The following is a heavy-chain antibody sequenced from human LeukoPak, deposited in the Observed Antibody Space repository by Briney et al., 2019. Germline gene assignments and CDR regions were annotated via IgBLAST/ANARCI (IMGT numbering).Heavy chain of an antibody. CDR3: ASELGGYSSSWYYFDY. V-gene: IGHV1-2*02. CDR1: GYTFTGYY. CDR2: INPNSGGT. Sequence: ASVKVSCKASGYTFTGYYMHWVRQAPGQGLEWMGWINPNSGGTNYAQKFQGRVTMTRDTSISTAYMELSRLRSDDTAVYYCASELGGYSSSWYYFDYWGQGTLVTVSS. D-gene: IGHD6-13*01. J-gene: IGHJ4*02.